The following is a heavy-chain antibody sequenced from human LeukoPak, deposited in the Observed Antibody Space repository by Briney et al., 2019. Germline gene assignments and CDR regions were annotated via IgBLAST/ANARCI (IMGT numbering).Heavy chain of an antibody. Sequence: GGSLRLSCAASVFTLTSYDIHWVRPAPGEGREWVALIWYEGSNTYYADSVRGRFTISRDNSKNTLYLQMNSLRAEDTALYYCAGDRKSGNFLGGFDHWGQGTLATVSS. J-gene: IGHJ5*02. CDR2: IWYEGSNT. V-gene: IGHV3-33*01. CDR3: AGDRKSGNFLGGFDH. CDR1: VFTLTSYD. D-gene: IGHD1-26*01.